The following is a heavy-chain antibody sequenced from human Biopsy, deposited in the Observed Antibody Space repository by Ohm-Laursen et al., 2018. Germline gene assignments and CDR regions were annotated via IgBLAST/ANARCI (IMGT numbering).Heavy chain of an antibody. V-gene: IGHV3-23*01. CDR1: GVTLSGYS. CDR2: ISASDDSK. D-gene: IGHD2-8*01. J-gene: IGHJ5*02. Sequence: SLRLSCAASGVTLSGYSMNWVRQAPGKGLAWVSSISASDDSKYYGDSVKGRFTISRDSSTNTLYLQMNGLRADDTAVYYCATGPVQMVYANLRGEFASWGQGALVTVSS. CDR3: ATGPVQMVYANLRGEFAS.